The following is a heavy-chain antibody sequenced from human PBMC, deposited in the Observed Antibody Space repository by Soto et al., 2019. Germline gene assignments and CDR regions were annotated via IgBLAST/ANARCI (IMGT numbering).Heavy chain of an antibody. CDR1: GFTFSSYS. D-gene: IGHD2-2*01. Sequence: EVQLVESGGGLVKPGGSLRLSCAASGFTFSSYSMNWVRQAPGKGLEWVSSISSSSSYIYYANSVKGRFTISSDNAKNSLYLQMNSLRAEDTAVYYCARNGYCSSTSCYWYFDRWGRGTLVTVSS. V-gene: IGHV3-21*01. CDR3: ARNGYCSSTSCYWYFDR. CDR2: ISSSSSYI. J-gene: IGHJ2*01.